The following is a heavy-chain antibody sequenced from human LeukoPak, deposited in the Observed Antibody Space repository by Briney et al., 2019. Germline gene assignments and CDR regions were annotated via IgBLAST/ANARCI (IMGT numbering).Heavy chain of an antibody. CDR2: IRSSCSTI. Sequence: GGSLRLSCAASGFTFSDYYMSWIRQAPGKGLGWVSYIRSSCSTIYYADSVKGRFTISRDNAKNSLYLQMNSLRAEDTAVYYCARYIKGLYSSGIDYWGQGTLVTVSS. CDR1: GFTFSDYY. V-gene: IGHV3-11*01. CDR3: ARYIKGLYSSGIDY. J-gene: IGHJ4*02. D-gene: IGHD6-19*01.